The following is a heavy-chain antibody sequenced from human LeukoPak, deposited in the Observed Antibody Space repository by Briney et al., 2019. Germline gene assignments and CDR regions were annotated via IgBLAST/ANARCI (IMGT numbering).Heavy chain of an antibody. J-gene: IGHJ4*02. CDR1: GFTFSSYS. D-gene: IGHD6-19*01. Sequence: GGSLRLSCAASGFTFSSYSMNWVRQAPGKGLEWVSVIYSGGSTYYADSVKGRFTISRDNSKNTLYLQMNSLRAEDTAVYYCARQVAGLDYWGQGTLVTVSS. V-gene: IGHV3-66*02. CDR2: IYSGGST. CDR3: ARQVAGLDY.